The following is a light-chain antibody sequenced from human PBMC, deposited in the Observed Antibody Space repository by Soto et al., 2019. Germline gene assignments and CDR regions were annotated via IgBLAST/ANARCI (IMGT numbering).Light chain of an antibody. CDR1: QSVSSN. Sequence: EIVMTQSPSTLSGSLVYIGTLSCRASQSVSSNLAWYQQKPGQAPRLLIYGASTRATGIPARFSGSGSGTEFTLTISSLQSEDFAVYYCQQYNNWPQTFGQGTKVDIK. CDR3: QQYNNWPQT. V-gene: IGKV3-15*01. CDR2: GAS. J-gene: IGKJ1*01.